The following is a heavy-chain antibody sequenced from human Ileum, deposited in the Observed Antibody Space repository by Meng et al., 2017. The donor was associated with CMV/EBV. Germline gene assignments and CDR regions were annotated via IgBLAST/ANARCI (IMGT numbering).Heavy chain of an antibody. D-gene: IGHD1-1*01. CDR3: AREMSRTGFFDY. V-gene: IGHV4-61*02. Sequence: QVPLQESGPGLVKPSPTLSLTCTVSGGSISSGSYYWNWIRQPAGEGLEWIGHIYTRGRTNYNPSLKSRVTISIDKSENQFSLKLSSVTAADTAVYYCAREMSRTGFFDYWGQGNLVTVSS. J-gene: IGHJ4*02. CDR2: IYTRGRT. CDR1: GGSISSGSYY.